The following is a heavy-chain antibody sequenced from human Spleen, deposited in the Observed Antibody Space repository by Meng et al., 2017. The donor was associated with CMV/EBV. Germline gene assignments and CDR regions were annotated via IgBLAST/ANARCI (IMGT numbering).Heavy chain of an antibody. J-gene: IGHJ4*02. CDR3: ARGGDFWT. CDR2: IYYSGST. Sequence: GSLRLSCTVSGGSISSSSYYWGWIRQPPGKGLEWIGSIYYSGSTYYNPSLKSRVTISVDTSKNQFSLKLSSVTAADTAVYYCARGGDFWTWGQGTLVTVSS. V-gene: IGHV4-39*07. CDR1: GGSISSSSYY. D-gene: IGHD3/OR15-3a*01.